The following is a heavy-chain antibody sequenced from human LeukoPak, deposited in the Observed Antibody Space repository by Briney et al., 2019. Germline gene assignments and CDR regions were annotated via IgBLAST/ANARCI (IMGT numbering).Heavy chain of an antibody. CDR1: GASISSWY. CDR3: ARETTLAGFASGLGFNY. Sequence: SETLPLTCTVSGASISSWYWSWIRQPPGKGLEWIGYIYGSGNTNYNPSLKSRITMSIDTSKNQFSLELTSVTAADTATYYCARETTLAGFASGLGFNYWGQGILVTVSS. CDR2: IYGSGNT. V-gene: IGHV4-59*01. J-gene: IGHJ4*02. D-gene: IGHD6-19*01.